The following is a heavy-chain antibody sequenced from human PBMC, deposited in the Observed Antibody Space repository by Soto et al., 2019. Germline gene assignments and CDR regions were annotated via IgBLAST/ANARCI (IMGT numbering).Heavy chain of an antibody. D-gene: IGHD3-22*01. V-gene: IGHV1-69*13. CDR3: ASALYYYDSSGYYPYNWFDP. Sequence: SVKVSCRASGGTFSSYAISWVRQAPGQGLEWMGGIIPIFGTANYAQKFQGRVTITADESTSTAYMELSSLRSEDTAVYYCASALYYYDSSGYYPYNWFDPWGQGTLVTVSS. J-gene: IGHJ5*02. CDR2: IIPIFGTA. CDR1: GGTFSSYA.